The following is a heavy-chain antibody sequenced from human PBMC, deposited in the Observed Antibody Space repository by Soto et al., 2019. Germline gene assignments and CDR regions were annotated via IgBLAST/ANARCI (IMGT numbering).Heavy chain of an antibody. CDR1: GGSISSYY. Sequence: SETLSLTCTVSGGSISSYYWSWIRQPPGKGLEWIEYIYYSGSTNYNPSLKSRVTISVDTSKNQFSLKLSSVTAADTAVYYCARDRDYGDYFDYWGQGTLVPVSS. CDR3: ARDRDYGDYFDY. D-gene: IGHD4-17*01. J-gene: IGHJ4*02. V-gene: IGHV4-59*01. CDR2: IYYSGST.